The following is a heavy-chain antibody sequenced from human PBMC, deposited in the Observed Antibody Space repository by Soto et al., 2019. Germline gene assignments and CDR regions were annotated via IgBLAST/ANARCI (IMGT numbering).Heavy chain of an antibody. CDR2: IYSGGST. D-gene: IGHD3-3*01. CDR1: GFTVSSNY. J-gene: IGHJ4*02. Sequence: GGSLRLSCAASGFTVSSNYMSWVRQAPGKGLEWVSVIYSGGSTYYADSVKGRFTISRHNSKNTLYLQMNSLRAEDTAVYYCARGKGWDFWSGYYPEYYFDYWGQGTLVTVSS. V-gene: IGHV3-53*04. CDR3: ARGKGWDFWSGYYPEYYFDY.